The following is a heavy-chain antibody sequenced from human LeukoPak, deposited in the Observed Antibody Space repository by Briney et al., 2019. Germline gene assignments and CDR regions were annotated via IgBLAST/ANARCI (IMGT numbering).Heavy chain of an antibody. CDR2: ISYDGSNK. CDR1: GFTFSSYA. Sequence: GGSLRLSCAASGFTFSSYAMHWVRQAPGRGLEWVAVISYDGSNKYYADSVKGRFTISRDNSKNTLYLQMNSLRAEDTAVYYCARESQAYYYGSGSPNYWGQGTLVTVFS. J-gene: IGHJ4*02. V-gene: IGHV3-30*04. CDR3: ARESQAYYYGSGSPNY. D-gene: IGHD3-10*01.